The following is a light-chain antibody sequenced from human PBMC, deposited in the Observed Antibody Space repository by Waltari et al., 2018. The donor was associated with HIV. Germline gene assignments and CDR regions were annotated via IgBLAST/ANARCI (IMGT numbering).Light chain of an antibody. CDR1: QDITTY. Sequence: DIQMTQFPSSLSASVGDRVTITCQASQDITTYLNWYQQKPGKAPKLLIYAASNLETGVPSRFSGSGSGTDFTFTITSLQPEDFASYYCQQYDDLPFTFAGGTKVEIK. CDR3: QQYDDLPFT. V-gene: IGKV1-33*01. CDR2: AAS. J-gene: IGKJ4*01.